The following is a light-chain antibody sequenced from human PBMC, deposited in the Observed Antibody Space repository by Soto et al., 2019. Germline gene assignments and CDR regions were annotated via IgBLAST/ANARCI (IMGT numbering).Light chain of an antibody. J-gene: IGKJ1*01. CDR3: QQRSNWPQT. V-gene: IGKV3D-20*02. Sequence: MGVTQAARTLSFSPGERATLSCRASQSVSSNYLAWYQQKPGQAPRLLIYGASTRATGIPARFSGSGSGTDFTLTISSLEPEDFAVYYCQQRSNWPQTFGQGTKVDI. CDR1: QSVSSNY. CDR2: GAS.